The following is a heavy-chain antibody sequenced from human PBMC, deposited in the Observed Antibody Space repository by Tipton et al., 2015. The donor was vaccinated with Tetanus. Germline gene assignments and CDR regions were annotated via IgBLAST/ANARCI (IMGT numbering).Heavy chain of an antibody. V-gene: IGHV4-59*01. J-gene: IGHJ5*02. CDR3: ARSHVFRLTLFGEEIPRSGRFDP. CDR2: ICYSGDT. D-gene: IGHD3-3*01. Sequence: TLSLTCTVSGGSISNYYWNWIRQSPGKGLEWLGNICYSGDTDYNPSLQSRATISLDTAKNHFSLRLNSVTAADTAVYYCARSHVFRLTLFGEEIPRSGRFDPWGQGTLVTVSS. CDR1: GGSISNYY.